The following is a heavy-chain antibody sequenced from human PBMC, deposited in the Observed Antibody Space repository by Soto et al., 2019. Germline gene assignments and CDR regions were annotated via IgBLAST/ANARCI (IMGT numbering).Heavy chain of an antibody. CDR2: IIPIFGTA. Sequence: GASVKVSCKASGGTFSSYAISWVRQAPGQGLEWMGGIIPIFGTANYAQKFQGRVTITADESTSTAYMELSSLRSEDTAVYYCARDYGGNSGMVDYWGQGTLVTVSS. D-gene: IGHD4-17*01. J-gene: IGHJ4*02. V-gene: IGHV1-69*13. CDR1: GGTFSSYA. CDR3: ARDYGGNSGMVDY.